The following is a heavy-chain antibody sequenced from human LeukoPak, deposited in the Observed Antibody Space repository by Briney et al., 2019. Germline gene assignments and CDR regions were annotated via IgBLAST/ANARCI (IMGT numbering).Heavy chain of an antibody. Sequence: GGSLRLSCAASGFTFSSYSMNWVRQAPGKGLEWVSSISSSSSYIYYADSVKGRFTISRDNAKNSLYLQMNSLRAEDTAVYYCARADLWSGYGQYGMDVWGQGTTVTVSS. CDR2: ISSSSSYI. D-gene: IGHD3-3*01. CDR1: GFTFSSYS. CDR3: ARADLWSGYGQYGMDV. J-gene: IGHJ6*02. V-gene: IGHV3-21*01.